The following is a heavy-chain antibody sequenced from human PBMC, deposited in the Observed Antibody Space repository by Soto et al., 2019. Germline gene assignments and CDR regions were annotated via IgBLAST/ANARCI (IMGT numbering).Heavy chain of an antibody. D-gene: IGHD3-10*01. V-gene: IGHV1-69*18. J-gene: IGHJ4*02. Sequence: QVQLVQSGAELKKPGSSVKVSCKASGDTFSVYPINWVRQAPGEGLEWMGRIIPVFGTTNDAQRFEGRVTFTADESTYTAYMELRCLLSEDTAVYYCARDGGFGELKYWGPGTLVTVSS. CDR1: GDTFSVYP. CDR2: IIPVFGTT. CDR3: ARDGGFGELKY.